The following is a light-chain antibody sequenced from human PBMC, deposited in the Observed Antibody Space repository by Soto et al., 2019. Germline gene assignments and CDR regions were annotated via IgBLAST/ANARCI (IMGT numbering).Light chain of an antibody. CDR1: QIVSSSY. V-gene: IGKV3-20*01. J-gene: IGKJ2*01. CDR2: GAS. Sequence: EIVLTQSQGTLSLSPGESATLPCRASQIVSSSYLAWYQQKPGQAPRLLIYGASSRVTGIPDRFSGNGSGTDFTLTISGLAPEDFALYFCQHNGTLPPMYTFGQGTKLEIK. CDR3: QHNGTLPPMYT.